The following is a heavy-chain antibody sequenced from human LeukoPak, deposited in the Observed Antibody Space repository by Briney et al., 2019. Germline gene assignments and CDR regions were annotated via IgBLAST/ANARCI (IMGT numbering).Heavy chain of an antibody. CDR1: GASFSLYY. Sequence: PSETLSLTCTVSGASFSLYYWSWIRQSPGKGLEWIGEINRSGSTNYNPSLKSRVTISVDTSKNQFSLNLTSVTAADTAVYYCARDKIAAAFGYWGQGTLVTVSS. V-gene: IGHV4-34*01. CDR3: ARDKIAAAFGY. J-gene: IGHJ4*02. CDR2: INRSGST. D-gene: IGHD6-25*01.